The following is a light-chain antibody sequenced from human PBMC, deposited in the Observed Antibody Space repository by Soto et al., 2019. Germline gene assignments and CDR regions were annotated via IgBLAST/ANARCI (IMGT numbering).Light chain of an antibody. Sequence: DLQMTQSPSSLSASVGDRVTITCQASQDISNYLNWYQQKPGKAPKLLIYDASNLETGVPSRFSGSGSGTDFTFTINTLQPEDIATYYCQQYDNLPTFGQGTRLEI. V-gene: IGKV1-33*01. CDR2: DAS. CDR1: QDISNY. J-gene: IGKJ5*01. CDR3: QQYDNLPT.